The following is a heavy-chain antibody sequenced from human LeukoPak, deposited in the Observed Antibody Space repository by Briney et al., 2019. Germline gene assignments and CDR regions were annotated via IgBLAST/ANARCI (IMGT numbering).Heavy chain of an antibody. CDR3: ARERGIAAAGSWFDP. Sequence: ASVKVSCKASGYTFTSYGISWVRQAPGQGLEWMGWISAYNGNTNYAQKLQGRVTMTTDTSTSIAYMELRSLRSDDTAVYYCARERGIAAAGSWFDPWGQGTLVTVSS. V-gene: IGHV1-18*01. D-gene: IGHD6-13*01. CDR1: GYTFTSYG. J-gene: IGHJ5*02. CDR2: ISAYNGNT.